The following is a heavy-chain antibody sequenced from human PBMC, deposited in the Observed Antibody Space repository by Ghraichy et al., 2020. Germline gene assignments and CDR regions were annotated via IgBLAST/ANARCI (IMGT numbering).Heavy chain of an antibody. D-gene: IGHD2-2*01. J-gene: IGHJ4*02. Sequence: ASVKVSCKASGYTFTSYAMHWVRQAPGQRLEWMGWINAGNGNTKYSQKFQGRVTITRDTSASTAYMELSSLRSEDTAVYYCARAWGWSGYQLPYFDYWGQGTLVTVSS. CDR3: ARAWGWSGYQLPYFDY. CDR2: INAGNGNT. CDR1: GYTFTSYA. V-gene: IGHV1-3*01.